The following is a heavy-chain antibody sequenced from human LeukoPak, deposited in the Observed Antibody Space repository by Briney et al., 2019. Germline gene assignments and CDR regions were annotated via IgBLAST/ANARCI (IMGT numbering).Heavy chain of an antibody. J-gene: IGHJ4*02. CDR2: VFLGGST. D-gene: IGHD2-15*01. CDR1: GDSISSTDW. CDR3: TRGRRNCGGVRCYSDFDS. Sequence: SGTLSLTCSVSGDSISSTDWWSWVRQPPGKGLEWIGEVFLGGSTIYSPSLQSRVSISLDTSKSQFSLNLNSVTAADTAVYYCTRGRRNCGGVRCYSDFDSWGQGTLVTVSS. V-gene: IGHV4-4*02.